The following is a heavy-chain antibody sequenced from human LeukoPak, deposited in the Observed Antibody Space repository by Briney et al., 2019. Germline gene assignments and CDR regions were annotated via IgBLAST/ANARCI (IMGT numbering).Heavy chain of an antibody. CDR3: ARVSTVTGSRGGGYLDY. V-gene: IGHV3-33*01. J-gene: IGHJ4*02. CDR1: GFTFSSYG. Sequence: TGGSLRLSCAASGFTFSSYGMHWVRQAPGKGLEWVAVIWYDGSSKYYADSVKGRFTISRDNSKNTLYLQMNSLRAEDTAVYYCARVSTVTGSRGGGYLDYWGQGTLVTVSS. CDR2: IWYDGSSK. D-gene: IGHD4-17*01.